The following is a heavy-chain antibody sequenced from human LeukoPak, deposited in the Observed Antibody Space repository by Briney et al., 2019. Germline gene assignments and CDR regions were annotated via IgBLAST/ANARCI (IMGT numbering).Heavy chain of an antibody. CDR1: GFTFSSYA. CDR2: ISYDGSNK. Sequence: SGGSLRLSCAASGFTFSSYAMHWVRQAPGKGLEWVAVISYDGSNKYYADSVKGRFTISRDNSKNTLYLQMNSLRAEDTAVYYCARDQGYSGYDFAYFDYWGRGTLVTVSS. J-gene: IGHJ4*02. D-gene: IGHD5-12*01. CDR3: ARDQGYSGYDFAYFDY. V-gene: IGHV3-30*04.